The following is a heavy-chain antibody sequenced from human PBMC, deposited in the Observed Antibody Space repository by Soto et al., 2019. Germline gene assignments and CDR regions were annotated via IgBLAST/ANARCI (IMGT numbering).Heavy chain of an antibody. V-gene: IGHV3-23*01. CDR1: GFNFKKFA. J-gene: IGHJ4*02. CDR2: ISCCGGST. D-gene: IGHD6-19*01. Sequence: EVQLLESGGGVVQPGGSLRLSCVASGFNFKKFAMSWVRQAPGEGLEWVSGISCCGGSTSYADSVKGRFSIAREDSTKTLSLQMNNLRVEDTAQYYCAKADGEQWLLPHLDKWGQGTLVTVS. CDR3: AKADGEQWLLPHLDK.